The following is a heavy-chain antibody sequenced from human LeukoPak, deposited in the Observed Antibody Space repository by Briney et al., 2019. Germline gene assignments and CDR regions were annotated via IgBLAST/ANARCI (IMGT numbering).Heavy chain of an antibody. CDR2: ISGGGGTT. J-gene: IGHJ4*02. D-gene: IGHD1-1*01. CDR1: GFTFNSYA. CDR3: AKGPAGYN. V-gene: IGHV3-23*01. Sequence: GGSLRHSCAASGFTFNSYAMSWVRQAPGKGLEWVSAISGGGGTTYYADSVKGRFTISRDNSKNTLYLQMNSLRAEDTAVYYCAKGPAGYNWGQGTLVTFSS.